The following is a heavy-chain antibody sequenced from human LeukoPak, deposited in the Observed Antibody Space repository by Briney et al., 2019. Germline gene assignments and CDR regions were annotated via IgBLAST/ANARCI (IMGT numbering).Heavy chain of an antibody. CDR1: GLTVSSNY. D-gene: IGHD5-24*01. V-gene: IGHV3-53*01. J-gene: IGHJ4*02. Sequence: TGGSLRLSCAASGLTVSSNYMSWVRQAPGKGLEWVSLIYSSGSTYYADSVKGRFTISRDNSKNTLFLPMNSLTAEDTAMYYCTRTFLSGDGYKVGYFDYWGQGTLVTVSA. CDR2: IYSSGST. CDR3: TRTFLSGDGYKVGYFDY.